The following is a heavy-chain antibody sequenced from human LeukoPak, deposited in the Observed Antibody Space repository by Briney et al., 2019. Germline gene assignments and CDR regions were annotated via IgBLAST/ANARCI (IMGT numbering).Heavy chain of an antibody. Sequence: PGRSLRLSCAASGFTFSSYAMHWVRQAPGKGLEWVAVISYDGSNKYYADSVKGRFTISRDNSKNTLYLQMNSLRAEDTAVYYCARDKKVRGVTLHYYYYGMDVWGQGTTVTVSS. CDR3: ARDKKVRGVTLHYYYYGMDV. D-gene: IGHD3-10*01. CDR1: GFTFSSYA. CDR2: ISYDGSNK. V-gene: IGHV3-30*04. J-gene: IGHJ6*02.